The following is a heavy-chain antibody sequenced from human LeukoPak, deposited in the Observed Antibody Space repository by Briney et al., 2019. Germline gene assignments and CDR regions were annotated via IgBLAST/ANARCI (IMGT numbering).Heavy chain of an antibody. D-gene: IGHD3-22*01. J-gene: IGHJ1*01. CDR3: ARDLAFTMTM. Sequence: GGSLRLSCAASGVTLSSFAMSWARQAPGKGLEWVANMKQDGSEEYYVDSVRGRFTISRDNAKNSLYLQMNSLRAEDTAVYYCARDLAFTMTMWGQGTLVTISS. V-gene: IGHV3-7*03. CDR2: MKQDGSEE. CDR1: GVTLSSFA.